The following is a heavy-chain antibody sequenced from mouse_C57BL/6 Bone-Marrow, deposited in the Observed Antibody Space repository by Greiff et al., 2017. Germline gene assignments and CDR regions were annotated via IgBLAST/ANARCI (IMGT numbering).Heavy chain of an antibody. CDR3: ASLYYYGSPYYYAMDY. CDR2: ISSGSSTI. Sequence: EVQLVESGGGLVKPGGSLKLSCAASGFTFSDYGMHWVRQAPEKGLEWVAYISSGSSTIYYADTVKGRFTISRDNAENTLFLQMTSLRSEDTAMYYCASLYYYGSPYYYAMDYWGQGTSVTVSS. J-gene: IGHJ4*01. D-gene: IGHD1-1*01. CDR1: GFTFSDYG. V-gene: IGHV5-17*01.